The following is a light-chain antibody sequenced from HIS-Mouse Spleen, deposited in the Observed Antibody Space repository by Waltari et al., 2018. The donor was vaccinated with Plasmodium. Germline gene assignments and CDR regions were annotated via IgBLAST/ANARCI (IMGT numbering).Light chain of an antibody. CDR2: YYSDSDK. CDR3: MIWPSNASGV. Sequence: QPVLTQPPSSSASPGESARLTCTLPSDINVGSYNIYWYQQQPVSPPRYLLYYYSDSDKGQGSGVPSRFSGSKDASANTGILLISGLQSEDEADYYCMIWPSNASGVFGGGTKLTVL. CDR1: SDINVGSYN. V-gene: IGLV5-37*01. J-gene: IGLJ3*02.